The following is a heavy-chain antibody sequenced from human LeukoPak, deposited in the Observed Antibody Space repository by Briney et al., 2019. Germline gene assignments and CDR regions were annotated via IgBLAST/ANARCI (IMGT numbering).Heavy chain of an antibody. D-gene: IGHD3-16*01. V-gene: IGHV3-53*04. J-gene: IGHJ3*02. CDR3: AREVGGSAFDI. CDR2: IYSGGST. Sequence: GGSLRLSCAASGXTVSSNYLTWVRQAPGKGPEWVSVIYSGGSTYYADSVKGRFTISRHNSKNTLYLQMNSLRAEDTAVYYCAREVGGSAFDIWGQGRMVTVSS. CDR1: GXTVSSNY.